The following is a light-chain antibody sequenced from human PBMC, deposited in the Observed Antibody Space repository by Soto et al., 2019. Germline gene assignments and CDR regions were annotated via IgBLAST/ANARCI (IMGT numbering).Light chain of an antibody. Sequence: IQMTQSPSTLSGSVGDRVTITCRASQTISSWLPWYQQKPGKATKLLYFEASTLKSGVPSRFSGSGSGTEFTLTISSLQPDDFATYYCQHYNSYSEAFGQGTKVELK. CDR2: EAS. J-gene: IGKJ1*01. CDR3: QHYNSYSEA. CDR1: QTISSW. V-gene: IGKV1-5*03.